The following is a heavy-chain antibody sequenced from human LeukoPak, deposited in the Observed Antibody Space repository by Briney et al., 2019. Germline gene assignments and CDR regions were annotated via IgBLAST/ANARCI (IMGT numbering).Heavy chain of an antibody. Sequence: GGSLRLSCAASGFTFSSYAMSWVRQAPGKGLEWVSAISGSGGSTYYADSVKGGFTISRDNSKNTLYLQMNSLRAEDTAVYYCAKAQPTDYYDSSGYYYPRDYWGQGTLVTVSS. CDR3: AKAQPTDYYDSSGYYYPRDY. D-gene: IGHD3-22*01. V-gene: IGHV3-23*01. CDR2: ISGSGGST. J-gene: IGHJ4*02. CDR1: GFTFSSYA.